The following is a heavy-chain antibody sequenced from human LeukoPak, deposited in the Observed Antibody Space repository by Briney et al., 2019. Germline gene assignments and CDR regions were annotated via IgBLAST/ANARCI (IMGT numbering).Heavy chain of an antibody. V-gene: IGHV4-59*01. CDR3: ARLFAPTGTGYFDY. CDR1: GASISSDY. CDR2: IYDSGST. D-gene: IGHD6-13*01. Sequence: PSETLSLTCTVSGASISSDYWSWIRQPPGKGLEWIGYIYDSGSTNYNPSLKSRVTISVDTSKKQFSLKLSSVTAADTAVYYCARLFAPTGTGYFDYWGQGTLVAVSS. J-gene: IGHJ4*02.